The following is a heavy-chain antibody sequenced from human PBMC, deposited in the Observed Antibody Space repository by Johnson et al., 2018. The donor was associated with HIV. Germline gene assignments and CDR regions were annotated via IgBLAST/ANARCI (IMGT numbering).Heavy chain of an antibody. CDR2: ISYDGSYT. V-gene: IGHV3-30-3*01. J-gene: IGHJ3*02. D-gene: IGHD1-26*01. CDR1: GFTFSSYA. Sequence: QVQLVESGGGVVQPGRSLRLSCAASGFTFSSYALHWVRQAPGKGLEWVAVISYDGSYTYYADSMKGRFTISRDNSKNSFYLQMNSLRVEDTAVYFCARAWGIVTLYGEFDIWGQGTMVTVSS. CDR3: ARAWGIVTLYGEFDI.